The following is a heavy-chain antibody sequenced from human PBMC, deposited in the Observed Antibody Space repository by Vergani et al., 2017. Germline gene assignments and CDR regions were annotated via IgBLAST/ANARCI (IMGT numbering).Heavy chain of an antibody. J-gene: IGHJ6*03. CDR3: ARILTAYWDQYSYHMDV. Sequence: QVQLQQWGAGLLKPSETLSLTCALYGGSFTGYYWSWIRQPPGKGLEWIGEINLGGSTNYNPSLKSRVTISLDTSKNHFSLRLSSMTAADTAVYYCARILTAYWDQYSYHMDVWGKGTTVTVSS. CDR1: GGSFTGYY. V-gene: IGHV4-34*01. CDR2: INLGGST. D-gene: IGHD3-9*01.